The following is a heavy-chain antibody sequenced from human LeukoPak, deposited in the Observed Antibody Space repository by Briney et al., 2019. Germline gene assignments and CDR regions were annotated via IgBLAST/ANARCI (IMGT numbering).Heavy chain of an antibody. Sequence: SETLSLTCAVSGGSISSGGYSWSWIRQPPGKGLEWIGYIYYSGSTYYNPSLKSRVTISVDTAKNQFSLKLSSVTAADTAVYYCARSVLFSYAFDIWGQGTMVTVSS. CDR3: ARSVLFSYAFDI. CDR2: IYYSGST. CDR1: GGSISSGGYS. J-gene: IGHJ3*02. D-gene: IGHD3-10*01. V-gene: IGHV4-30-4*07.